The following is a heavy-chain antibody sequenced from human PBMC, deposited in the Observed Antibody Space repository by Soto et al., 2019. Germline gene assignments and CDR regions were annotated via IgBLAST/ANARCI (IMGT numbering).Heavy chain of an antibody. Sequence: GGSLRLFCAASGFTFDDYAMHWVRQAPGKGLEWVSGISWNSGSIGYADSVKGRFTISRDNAKNSLYLQMNSLRAEDTALYYCAKGRSYDSSGYPLFDYWGQGTLVTVSS. CDR3: AKGRSYDSSGYPLFDY. J-gene: IGHJ4*02. V-gene: IGHV3-9*01. CDR1: GFTFDDYA. CDR2: ISWNSGSI. D-gene: IGHD3-22*01.